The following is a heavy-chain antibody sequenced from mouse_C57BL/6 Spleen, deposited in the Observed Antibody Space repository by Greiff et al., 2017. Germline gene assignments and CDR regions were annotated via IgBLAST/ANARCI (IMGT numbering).Heavy chain of an antibody. Sequence: EVQLVESGGDLVKPGGSLKLSCAASGFTFSSYGMSWVRQTPDKRLEWVATISSGGSYTYYPDSVKGRFTISRDNAKNTLYLQMSSLKSEDTAMYYCARRPLLRYSFGYWGQGTTLTVSS. CDR2: ISSGGSYT. CDR3: ARRPLLRYSFGY. V-gene: IGHV5-6*01. J-gene: IGHJ2*01. D-gene: IGHD1-1*01. CDR1: GFTFSSYG.